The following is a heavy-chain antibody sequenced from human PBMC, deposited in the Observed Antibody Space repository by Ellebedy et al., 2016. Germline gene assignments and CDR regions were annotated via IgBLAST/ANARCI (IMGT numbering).Heavy chain of an antibody. V-gene: IGHV3-23*01. CDR2: ISGSGGST. Sequence: ETLSLTCAASGFTFSSYAMSWVRQAPGKGLEWVSAISGSGGSTYYADSVKGRFTISRDNSKNTLYLQMNSLRAEDTAVYYCAKDYHDSSGYYLFYYFDYWGQGTLVTVSS. CDR3: AKDYHDSSGYYLFYYFDY. J-gene: IGHJ4*02. CDR1: GFTFSSYA. D-gene: IGHD3-22*01.